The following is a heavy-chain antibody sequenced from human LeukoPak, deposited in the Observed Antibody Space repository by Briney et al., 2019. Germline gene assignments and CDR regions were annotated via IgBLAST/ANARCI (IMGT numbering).Heavy chain of an antibody. D-gene: IGHD1-1*01. V-gene: IGHV3-30-3*01. CDR2: ISYDGSSK. J-gene: IGHJ4*02. CDR1: GFTFSSHA. Sequence: PGGSLRLSCAASGFTFSSHAMHWVRQTPGKGLEWVTAISYDGSSKSYTDSVKGRFTVSRDNSKNTLYLQMNSLRAEDTAVYYCTRNDCGLYFFDYWGQGTLVTVSS. CDR3: TRNDCGLYFFDY.